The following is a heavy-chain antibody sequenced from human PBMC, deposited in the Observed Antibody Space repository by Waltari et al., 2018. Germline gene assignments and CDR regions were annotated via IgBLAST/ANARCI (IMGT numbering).Heavy chain of an antibody. Sequence: EVQLVESGGGLVKPGGSLRLSCAASGFTFSSYTMHWVRQAPGKGLEWVSSISGSSSYRYYADAVKGRFTSSRDNAKNSLYLQMNSLRAEDTAVYYCARVFVAAAGSHHDAFDIWGQGTMVTVSS. CDR2: ISGSSSYR. D-gene: IGHD6-13*01. CDR1: GFTFSSYT. CDR3: ARVFVAAAGSHHDAFDI. V-gene: IGHV3-21*03. J-gene: IGHJ3*02.